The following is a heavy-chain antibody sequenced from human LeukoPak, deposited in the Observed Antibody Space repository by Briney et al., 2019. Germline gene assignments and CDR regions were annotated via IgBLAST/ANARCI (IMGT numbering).Heavy chain of an antibody. CDR2: INAGNGNT. D-gene: IGHD2-15*01. V-gene: IGHV1-3*01. CDR1: GYTFSSYA. Sequence: ASVKVSCKGSGYTFSSYAMHWVRQAPGQRLEWMGWINAGNGNTKYSQKFQDRVTITRDTSATTAYMELSSLTSEDTAVYYCARGTGCTGGSCSYYGMDVWGQGTTVTVSS. J-gene: IGHJ6*02. CDR3: ARGTGCTGGSCSYYGMDV.